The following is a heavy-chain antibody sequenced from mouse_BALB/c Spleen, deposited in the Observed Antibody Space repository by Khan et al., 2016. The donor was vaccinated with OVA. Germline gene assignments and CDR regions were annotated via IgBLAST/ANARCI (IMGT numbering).Heavy chain of an antibody. J-gene: IGHJ2*01. CDR2: IFPGNSDT. D-gene: IGHD2-1*01. CDR1: GYTFTNYW. CDR3: ARNGFGNYDVWDY. V-gene: IGHV1-5*01. Sequence: VQLQQSGTVLARPGASVKMSCKASGYTFTNYWMHWVKQRPGQGLEWIGTIFPGNSDTNYNQKFTGKAKLTAVTSTNTAYLELSSLTNEDSAVYYCARNGFGNYDVWDYWGQGTTLTVSS.